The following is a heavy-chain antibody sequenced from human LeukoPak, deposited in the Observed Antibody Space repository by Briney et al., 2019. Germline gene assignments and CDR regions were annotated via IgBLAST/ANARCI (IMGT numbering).Heavy chain of an antibody. CDR1: GGSISSGDYY. CDR3: ARRRYYDYVWGSYRPRCYFDY. Sequence: PSQTLSLTCTVSGGSISSGDYYWSWIRQPPGKGLEWIGEINHSGSTNYNPSLKSRVTISVDTSKNQFSLKLSSVTAADTAVYYCARRRYYDYVWGSYRPRCYFDYWGQGTLVTVSS. D-gene: IGHD3-16*02. CDR2: INHSGST. V-gene: IGHV4-30-4*08. J-gene: IGHJ4*02.